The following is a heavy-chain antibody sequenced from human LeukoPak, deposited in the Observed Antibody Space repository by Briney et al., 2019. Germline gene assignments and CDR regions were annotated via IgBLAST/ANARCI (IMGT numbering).Heavy chain of an antibody. CDR2: INPNSGGT. J-gene: IGHJ3*02. Sequence: ASVKVSCKASGYTFTGYYMHWVRQAPGQGLERMGWINPNSGGTNYAQKFQGRVTMTRDTSISTAYMELSRLRSDDTAVYYCARRDCYNHDAFGIWGQGTMVTVSS. D-gene: IGHD5-24*01. CDR3: ARRDCYNHDAFGI. V-gene: IGHV1-2*02. CDR1: GYTFTGYY.